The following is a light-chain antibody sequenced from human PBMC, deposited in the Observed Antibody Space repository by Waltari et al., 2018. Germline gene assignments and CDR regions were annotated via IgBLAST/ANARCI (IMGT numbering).Light chain of an antibody. J-gene: IGLJ2*01. CDR1: STDVGVYNY. Sequence: QSALTQPPSASGSPGQSVTISCTGTSTDVGVYNYVSWYQQHPGKAPKLMIYEVSKRPSGVPDRVSGSKSGTTASLTVSGLQAEDEADYYCSSYAGSDNLIFGGGTKLTVL. CDR2: EVS. V-gene: IGLV2-8*01. CDR3: SSYAGSDNLI.